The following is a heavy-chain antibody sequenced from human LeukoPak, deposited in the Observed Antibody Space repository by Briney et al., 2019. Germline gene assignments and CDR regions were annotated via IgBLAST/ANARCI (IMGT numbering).Heavy chain of an antibody. CDR3: ARPYSSSSYYYGMDV. Sequence: SVKVSCKASGGTFSSYGISWVRQAPGQGIEWMGGIIPIFGTAHYAQKFQGRVTITADESTSTAYMELSSLRSEDTAVYYCARPYSSSSYYYGMDVWGQGTTVTVSS. V-gene: IGHV1-69*13. CDR2: IIPIFGTA. D-gene: IGHD6-6*01. J-gene: IGHJ6*02. CDR1: GGTFSSYG.